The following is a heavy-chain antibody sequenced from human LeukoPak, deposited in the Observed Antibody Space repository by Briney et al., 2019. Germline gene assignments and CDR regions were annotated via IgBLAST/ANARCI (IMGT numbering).Heavy chain of an antibody. J-gene: IGHJ6*02. Sequence: PSETLSLTCTVPGGSLSSSSYYWGWVRQPPGRGLEWLGYIYYGGSTNYNPSLKSRVTISVDTSKNQFSLKLSSVTAADTAVYYCARVGNTYCSSTSCYLHYYYGMDVWGQGTTVTVSS. CDR3: ARVGNTYCSSTSCYLHYYYGMDV. CDR1: GGSLSSSSYY. V-gene: IGHV4-61*01. CDR2: IYYGGST. D-gene: IGHD2-2*01.